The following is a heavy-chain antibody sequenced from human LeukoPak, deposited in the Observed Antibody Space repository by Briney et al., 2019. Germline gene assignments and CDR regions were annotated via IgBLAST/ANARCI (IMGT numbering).Heavy chain of an antibody. V-gene: IGHV4-39*07. Sequence: SETLSLTCTVSGDAITGSSYYWSWIRQPPGKGLEWIGEINHSGSTNYNPSLKSRVTISVDTSKNQFSLKLSSVTAADTAVYYCARKYSQGYYYYMDVWGKGTTVTVSS. CDR3: ARKYSQGYYYYMDV. CDR1: GDAITGSSYY. CDR2: INHSGST. J-gene: IGHJ6*03. D-gene: IGHD2-15*01.